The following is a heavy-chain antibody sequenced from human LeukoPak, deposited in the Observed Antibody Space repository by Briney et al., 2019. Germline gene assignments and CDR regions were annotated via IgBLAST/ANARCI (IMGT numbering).Heavy chain of an antibody. CDR3: ARHTTVGGSLRFDY. J-gene: IGHJ4*02. CDR2: IFPGDSDT. CDR1: GYGFSSYW. V-gene: IGHV5-51*01. Sequence: GESLKISCKGSGYGFSSYWIGWVRQMPGKGLEYMGIIFPGDSDTSYSQSFQGQVTISADKSITTAYLQWSSLKASATAMYYCARHTTVGGSLRFDYWGQGTLVTVSS. D-gene: IGHD4-23*01.